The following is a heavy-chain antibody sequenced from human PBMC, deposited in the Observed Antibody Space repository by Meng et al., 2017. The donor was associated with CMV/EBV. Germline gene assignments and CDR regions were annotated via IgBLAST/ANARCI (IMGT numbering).Heavy chain of an antibody. CDR2: ISWNGGTI. V-gene: IGHV3-9*01. Sequence: GGSLRLSCAASGFTFDDYALHWVRQPPGEGLEWVSGISWNGGTIDYVDSVRGRFTISRDNDRNSVYLLMDSLRAEDTAVYYCARTGGWYSFDYWGQGTLVTVSS. D-gene: IGHD6-19*01. J-gene: IGHJ4*02. CDR3: ARTGGWYSFDY. CDR1: GFTFDDYA.